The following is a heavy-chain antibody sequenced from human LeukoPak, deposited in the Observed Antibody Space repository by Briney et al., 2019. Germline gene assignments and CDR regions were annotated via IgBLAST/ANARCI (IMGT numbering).Heavy chain of an antibody. Sequence: SETLSLTCAVYGGSFSGYYWSWIRQPPGKGLEWIGEINHSGITNYNPSLKSRVTISVDTSKNQFSLKLSSVTAADTAVYYCARGGVGYCSGGSCYSFDYWGQGTLVTVSS. D-gene: IGHD2-15*01. CDR3: ARGGVGYCSGGSCYSFDY. CDR1: GGSFSGYY. V-gene: IGHV4-34*01. J-gene: IGHJ4*02. CDR2: INHSGIT.